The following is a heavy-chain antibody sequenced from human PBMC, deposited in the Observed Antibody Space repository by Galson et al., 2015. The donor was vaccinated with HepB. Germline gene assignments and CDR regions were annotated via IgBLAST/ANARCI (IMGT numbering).Heavy chain of an antibody. V-gene: IGHV3-73*01. J-gene: IGHJ4*02. Sequence: SLRLSCAGSGFTFSGSAIHWVRQASGKGLEWIGRIGSKANNYATAYTASVKGRFTISRDDSKNMAYLQMNRLRTEGTAVYYCTRLGDLSGYSSCWGQGTLVTVSS. D-gene: IGHD5-12*01. CDR2: IGSKANNYAT. CDR1: GFTFSGSA. CDR3: TRLGDLSGYSSC.